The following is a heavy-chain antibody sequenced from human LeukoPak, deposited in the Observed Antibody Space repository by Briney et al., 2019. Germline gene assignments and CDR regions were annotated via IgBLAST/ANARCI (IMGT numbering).Heavy chain of an antibody. CDR1: GFTFSNYA. Sequence: GRSLRLSCAASGFTFSNYAMQWVRQAPGKGLERVAIMSYDGSKKYYADSVKGRFIISRDNSKNTLYLQMNSLRAEDTAVYYCAKDGPSRQPVVPAAVDYWGQGTLVTVSS. CDR2: MSYDGSKK. D-gene: IGHD2-2*01. J-gene: IGHJ4*02. CDR3: AKDGPSRQPVVPAAVDY. V-gene: IGHV3-30*18.